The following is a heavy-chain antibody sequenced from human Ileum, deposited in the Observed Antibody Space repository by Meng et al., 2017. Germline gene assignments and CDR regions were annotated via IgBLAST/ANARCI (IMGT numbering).Heavy chain of an antibody. CDR1: GGSVSSGIYY. D-gene: IGHD1-26*01. CDR2: IYYSGST. CDR3: ARLVGGVGYFDY. J-gene: IGHJ4*02. Sequence: GSLRLSCTVSGGSVSSGIYYWSWIRQPPGKGLEWIGYIYYSGSTNYNPSLKSRVTISVDTSKNQFSLKLNSVTAADTAVYYCARLVGGVGYFDYWGQGTLVTVSS. V-gene: IGHV4-61*01.